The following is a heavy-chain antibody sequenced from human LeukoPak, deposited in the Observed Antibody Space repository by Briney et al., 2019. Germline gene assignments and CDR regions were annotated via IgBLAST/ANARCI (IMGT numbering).Heavy chain of an antibody. V-gene: IGHV3-7*01. CDR3: ARDSVHGYYDSSGYSTLFDY. CDR1: GFTFSSYW. J-gene: IGHJ4*02. D-gene: IGHD3-22*01. CDR2: IKQDGSAK. Sequence: GGSLRLSCAASGFTFSSYWMTWVRQAPGKGLEWVANIKQDGSAKYYVDSVKGRFTISRDNAKNSLFLQMNSLRAEDTAVYYCARDSVHGYYDSSGYSTLFDYWGQGTLVTVSS.